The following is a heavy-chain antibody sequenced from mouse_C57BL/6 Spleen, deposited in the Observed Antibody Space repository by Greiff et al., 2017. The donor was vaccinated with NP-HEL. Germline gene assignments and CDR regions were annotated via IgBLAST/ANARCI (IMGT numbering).Heavy chain of an antibody. D-gene: IGHD2-2*01. J-gene: IGHJ4*01. CDR1: GYTFTSYW. CDR2: IHPNSGST. V-gene: IGHV1-64*01. CDR3: ARSPMVTRAMDY. Sequence: QVQLQQPGAELVKPGASVKLSCKASGYTFTSYWMHWVKQRPGQGLEWIGMIHPNSGSTNYNEKLKSKATLTVDKSSSTAYMQLSSLTSEDSAVYYCARSPMVTRAMDYWGQGTSVTVSS.